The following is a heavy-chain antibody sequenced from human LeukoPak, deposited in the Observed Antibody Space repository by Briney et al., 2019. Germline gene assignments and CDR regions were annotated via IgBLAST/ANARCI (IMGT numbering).Heavy chain of an antibody. J-gene: IGHJ4*02. CDR1: GFTFSNYW. CDR2: IKQDGSEK. D-gene: IGHD3-22*01. CDR3: ASWDYYDSSGYELDY. V-gene: IGHV3-7*01. Sequence: GGSLRLSCAASGFTFSNYWMSWVRQAPGKGLEWVANIKQDGSEKYYVDSVKGRFTISRDNAKNSLYLQMNSLRAEDTAVYYCASWDYYDSSGYELDYWGQGTLVTVSS.